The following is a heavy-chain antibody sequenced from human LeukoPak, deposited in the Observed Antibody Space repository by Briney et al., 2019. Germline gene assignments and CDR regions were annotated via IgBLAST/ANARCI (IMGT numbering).Heavy chain of an antibody. CDR2: IYRGGST. D-gene: IGHD1-26*01. CDR3: AIGGSHLFDY. V-gene: IGHV3-53*05. CDR1: GFTVGSYY. J-gene: IGHJ4*02. Sequence: GGSLRLSCAASGFTVGSYYMSWVRQAPGKGLEWVSIIYRGGSTYYADSVKGRFTISRDNSKNTLYLQMNSLRAEDTAVYYCAIGGSHLFDYGSQGTLATVSA.